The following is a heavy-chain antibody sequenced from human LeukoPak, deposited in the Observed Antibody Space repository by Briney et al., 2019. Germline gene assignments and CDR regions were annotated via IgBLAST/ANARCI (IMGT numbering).Heavy chain of an antibody. D-gene: IGHD6-19*01. J-gene: IGHJ4*02. V-gene: IGHV3-30*18. CDR3: AKGGYSSGWSLFDY. CDR1: GFTFSSYG. CDR2: ISYDGSNK. Sequence: GGSLRLSCAASGFTFSSYGMHWVHQAPGKGLEWVAVISYDGSNKYYADSVKGRFTISRDNSKNTLYLQMNSLRAEDTAVYYCAKGGYSSGWSLFDYWGQGTLVTVSS.